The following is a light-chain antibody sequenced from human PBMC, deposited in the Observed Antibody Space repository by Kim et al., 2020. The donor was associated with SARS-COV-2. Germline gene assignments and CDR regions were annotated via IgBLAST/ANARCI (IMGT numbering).Light chain of an antibody. Sequence: PAAVACRYRQRSLNGNRYNSLDWYVQKPGQAPQRRIDLGSTRASGVPDRFSGSGSGTEFTLKISRVEAEDVGIYYCMQTLQTPLTFGGGTKVDIK. V-gene: IGKV2-28*01. CDR3: MQTLQTPLT. J-gene: IGKJ4*01. CDR2: LGS. CDR1: QRSLNGNRYNS.